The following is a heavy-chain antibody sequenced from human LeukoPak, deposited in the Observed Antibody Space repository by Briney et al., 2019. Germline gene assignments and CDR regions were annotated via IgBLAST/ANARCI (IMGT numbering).Heavy chain of an antibody. Sequence: SETLSLTCTVSGGSISSGSYYWSWIRQPAGKGLEWIGRIYTSGSTNYNPSLKSRVTISVDTSKNQFSLKLSSVTAADTAVYYCARDPAYYGSGERNYYYYYMDVWGKGTTVTISS. CDR2: IYTSGST. CDR3: ARDPAYYGSGERNYYYYYMDV. D-gene: IGHD3-10*01. V-gene: IGHV4-61*02. CDR1: GGSISSGSYY. J-gene: IGHJ6*03.